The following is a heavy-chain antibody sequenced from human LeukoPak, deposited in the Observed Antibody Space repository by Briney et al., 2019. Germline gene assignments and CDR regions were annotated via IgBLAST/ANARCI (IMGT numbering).Heavy chain of an antibody. Sequence: SETLSLTCAVSGGSISSTSYYWAWIRQPPGKGLEWIGTIYYSGSTYHNPSLKSRVTLSVDTSRNQFSLRLSSVDAADTAVYYCAKAGVRYFDSSGLYALDFWGQGTTVTVSS. D-gene: IGHD3-22*01. J-gene: IGHJ3*01. CDR3: AKAGVRYFDSSGLYALDF. CDR2: IYYSGST. CDR1: GGSISSTSYY. V-gene: IGHV4-39*01.